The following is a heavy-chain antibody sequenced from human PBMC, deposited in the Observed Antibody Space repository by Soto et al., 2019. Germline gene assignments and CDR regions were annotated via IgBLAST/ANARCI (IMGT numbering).Heavy chain of an antibody. D-gene: IGHD2-21*02. CDR3: ARGFRGGDAAWFDP. CDR1: GYTFTSYA. CDR2: INAGNGNT. V-gene: IGHV1-3*01. J-gene: IGHJ5*02. Sequence: VQVVQSGAQVKKPGASVKVSCKASGYTFTSYAMHWVRQAPGQRLEWMGWINAGNGNTKYSQKFQARVTITRETSGSTAYMELSSLRSEDTAVYYCARGFRGGDAAWFDPWGQGTLVTVSS.